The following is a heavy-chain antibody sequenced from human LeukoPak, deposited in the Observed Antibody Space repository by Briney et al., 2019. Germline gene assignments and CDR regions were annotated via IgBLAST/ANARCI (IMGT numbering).Heavy chain of an antibody. J-gene: IGHJ6*03. D-gene: IGHD1-14*01. CDR2: IYYSGST. Sequence: DPSETLSLTCTVSGGSISSSSYYWGWIRQPPGKGLEWIGSIYYSGSTYYNPSLKSRVTISVDTSKNQFSLKLSSVTAADTAVYYCARTRVWNHYEYYYYMDVWGKGTTVTISS. V-gene: IGHV4-39*01. CDR1: GGSISSSSYY. CDR3: ARTRVWNHYEYYYYMDV.